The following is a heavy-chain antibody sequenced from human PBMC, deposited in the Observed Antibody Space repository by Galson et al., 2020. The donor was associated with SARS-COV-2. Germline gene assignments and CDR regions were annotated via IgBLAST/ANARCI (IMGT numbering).Heavy chain of an antibody. J-gene: IGHJ4*02. CDR1: GFTFSNYA. D-gene: IGHD6-19*01. V-gene: IGHV3-30-3*01. CDR2: ISNDGSST. Sequence: GGSLRLSCAASGFTFSNYAMHWVRQAPGKGLEWVTLISNDGSSTYYADSVKGRFTISRDNSKNTLYLQMNSLRAEDTAVYYCARSAGVAVAASDYWGQGMLVIVSS. CDR3: ARSAGVAVAASDY.